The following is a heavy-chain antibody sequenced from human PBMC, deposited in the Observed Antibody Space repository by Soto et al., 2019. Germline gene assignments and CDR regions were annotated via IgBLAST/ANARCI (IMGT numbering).Heavy chain of an antibody. CDR3: ASDPYYYASDY. CDR2: ISSDGTTI. V-gene: IGHV3-11*01. Sequence: QVQLVESGGDLVKPGGSLRLSCAASGFTFSDHYMTWIRQAPGKGLEWVSYISSDGTTIYYTDSVKGRFTVSRDNAKNSVYLQMNSLRAEDTAVYYCASDPYYYASDYWGQRTLVTVSS. CDR1: GFTFSDHY. J-gene: IGHJ4*02. D-gene: IGHD3-10*01.